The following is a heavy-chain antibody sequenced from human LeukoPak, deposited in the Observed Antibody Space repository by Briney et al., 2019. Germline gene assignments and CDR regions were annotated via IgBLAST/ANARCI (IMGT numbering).Heavy chain of an antibody. Sequence: PGGSLRLSCAASGFTFSSYAMSWVRQAPGRGREWVSAISGSGISTYYAESVKGRFTISRDNSENTLYLQMSSLRAEDTAVYYCASSDYNGGYTYGPTLDYWGQGTLVTVSS. CDR2: ISGSGIST. D-gene: IGHD5-18*01. CDR3: ASSDYNGGYTYGPTLDY. CDR1: GFTFSSYA. V-gene: IGHV3-23*01. J-gene: IGHJ4*02.